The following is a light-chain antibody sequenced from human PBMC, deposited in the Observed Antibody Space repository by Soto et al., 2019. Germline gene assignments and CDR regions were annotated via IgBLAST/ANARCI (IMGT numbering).Light chain of an antibody. CDR2: GNN. J-gene: IGLJ2*01. CDR1: SSNIGAGYD. V-gene: IGLV1-40*01. CDR3: QSYDSRLRVI. Sequence: QSVLTQPSSVSGAPGQRVTISCTGSSSNIGAGYDVHWYQQLPGRAPKLLIYGNNNRPSGVPDRFSGSKSGTSASLAITGLQAEDEADYYCQSYDSRLRVIFGGGTKLTV.